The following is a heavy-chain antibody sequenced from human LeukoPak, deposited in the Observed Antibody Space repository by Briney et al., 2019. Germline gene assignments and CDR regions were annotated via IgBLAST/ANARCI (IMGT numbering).Heavy chain of an antibody. CDR1: GYTFATFL. Sequence: ASVKVSCKASGYTFATFLIHWLRQAPGQRLEWMGWINAGNGNTRYSQKFEDRLTLSSDTSANTTYMELNSLTSADMAVYYCARVHKNNWSGDFWGQGTLVTVSP. J-gene: IGHJ4*02. CDR2: INAGNGNT. CDR3: ARVHKNNWSGDF. D-gene: IGHD1-1*01. V-gene: IGHV1-3*01.